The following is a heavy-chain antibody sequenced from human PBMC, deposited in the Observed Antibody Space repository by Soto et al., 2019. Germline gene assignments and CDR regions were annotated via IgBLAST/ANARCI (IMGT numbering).Heavy chain of an antibody. CDR3: ARDRSKEEYDDYMDV. CDR2: ISSSSTYI. D-gene: IGHD2-2*01. Sequence: EVQLVESGGGLVKPGGSLRLSCAASGFTFSNSGINWVRQSPGQGLEWVSSISSSSTYIYYADSVKGRFTISRDNAKNALYMQMHSLRADDTAVSYCARDRSKEEYDDYMDVCGKVTTVTVSS. CDR1: GFTFSNSG. V-gene: IGHV3-21*01. J-gene: IGHJ6*03.